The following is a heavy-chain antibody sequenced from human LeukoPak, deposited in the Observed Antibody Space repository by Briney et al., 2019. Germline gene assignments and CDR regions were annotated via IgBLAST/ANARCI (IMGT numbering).Heavy chain of an antibody. J-gene: IGHJ3*02. CDR1: GFTFSSYW. D-gene: IGHD4-17*01. CDR3: AREPQGAYGVNDAFDI. Sequence: PGGSLRLSCAASGFTFSSYWMSWVRQAPGKGLEWVANIKQDGSEKYYVDSVKGRFTISRDNAKNSLYLQMNSLRAEDTAVYYCAREPQGAYGVNDAFDIWGQGTMVTVSS. V-gene: IGHV3-7*01. CDR2: IKQDGSEK.